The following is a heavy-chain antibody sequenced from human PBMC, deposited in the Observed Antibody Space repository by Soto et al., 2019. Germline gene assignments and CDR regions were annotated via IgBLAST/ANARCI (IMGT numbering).Heavy chain of an antibody. CDR1: GFTFSVYG. Sequence: QVQLVESGGSVVQPGRSLRLSCAASGFTFSVYGMHWVRQAPGKGLEWVALVSYDGSIKYYADSVKGRFTISRDNSKNTLYLQMNSLRVEDTAVYYCAKDGSHLAVAGTSPTSYFYGLAVWGQGTTVTVSS. CDR2: VSYDGSIK. CDR3: AKDGSHLAVAGTSPTSYFYGLAV. J-gene: IGHJ6*02. D-gene: IGHD6-19*01. V-gene: IGHV3-30*18.